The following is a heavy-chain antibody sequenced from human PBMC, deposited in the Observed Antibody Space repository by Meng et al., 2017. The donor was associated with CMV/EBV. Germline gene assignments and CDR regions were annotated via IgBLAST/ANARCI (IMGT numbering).Heavy chain of an antibody. J-gene: IGHJ5*02. Sequence: SETLSLTCTVSGGSIIIISYYWGWIRQPPGKGLEWIGSIYYSGRTYYNPSLKSRVTISVDTSKNQFSLKLNSVTAADTAVYYCARQDIVVVPAALPNWFDPWGQGTMVTVSS. D-gene: IGHD2-2*01. CDR3: ARQDIVVVPAALPNWFDP. CDR2: IYYSGRT. V-gene: IGHV4-39*01. CDR1: GGSIIIISYY.